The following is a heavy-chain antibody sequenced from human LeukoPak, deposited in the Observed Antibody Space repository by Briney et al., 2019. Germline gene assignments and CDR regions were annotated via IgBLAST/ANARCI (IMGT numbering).Heavy chain of an antibody. CDR1: GFTFSSYA. CDR2: ISGSGGST. V-gene: IGHV3-23*01. Sequence: PGGSLRLSCAASGFTFSSYAMSWVRQAPGKGLEWVSAISGSGGSTYYADSVKGRFTISRDNSKNTLYLQMNSLRAEDTAVYYCAKGLRFLKWLLWDYWGQGTLVTVSS. J-gene: IGHJ4*02. D-gene: IGHD3-3*01. CDR3: AKGLRFLKWLLWDY.